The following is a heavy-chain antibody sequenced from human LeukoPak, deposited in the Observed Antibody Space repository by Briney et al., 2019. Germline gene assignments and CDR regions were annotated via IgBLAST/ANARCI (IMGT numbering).Heavy chain of an antibody. V-gene: IGHV4-4*02. Sequence: SGTLSLTCGVSGGSISGTNWWSWVRQPPGQGLEWIGEISLAGQTNYNPSLNGRVTMSLDKSSNQLSLQLTSVTAADTATYFCSRESGPFCPFGYWGQGNLVIVSS. CDR2: ISLAGQT. D-gene: IGHD1-26*01. CDR1: GGSISGTNW. J-gene: IGHJ4*02. CDR3: SRESGPFCPFGY.